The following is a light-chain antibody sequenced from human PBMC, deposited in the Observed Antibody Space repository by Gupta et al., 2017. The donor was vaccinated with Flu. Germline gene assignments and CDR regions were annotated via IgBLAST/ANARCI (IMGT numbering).Light chain of an antibody. V-gene: IGLV3-21*02. Sequence: SSVLTQPPSVSVAPGQTARITCGEYKVEYKSVHWYQQRPGPAPVLVVYDDADRPAGIPERPSGSKSGNTATLTIGRVEAGDDDDYYCQVWDSDHHVFGTGTRVTVL. CDR2: DDA. J-gene: IGLJ1*01. CDR1: KVEYKS. CDR3: QVWDSDHHV.